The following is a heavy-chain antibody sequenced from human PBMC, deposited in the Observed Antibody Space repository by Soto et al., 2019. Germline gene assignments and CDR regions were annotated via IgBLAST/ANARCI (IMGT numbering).Heavy chain of an antibody. CDR2: IYYSGSP. CDR3: AGTLGSSWPDWFDP. V-gene: IGHV4-59*01. J-gene: IGHJ5*02. D-gene: IGHD6-13*01. Sequence: SETLSLTCTVSGGSISSYYWSWIRQPPGKGLEWIGYIYYSGSPNYNPSLKSRVTISVDTSKNQFPLKLSSVTAADTAVYYCAGTLGSSWPDWFDPWGQRTLVTVSS. CDR1: GGSISSYY.